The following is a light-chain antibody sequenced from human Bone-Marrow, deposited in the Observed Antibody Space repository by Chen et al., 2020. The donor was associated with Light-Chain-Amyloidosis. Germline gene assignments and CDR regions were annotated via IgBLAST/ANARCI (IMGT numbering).Light chain of an antibody. CDR1: DVQTKY. J-gene: IGLJ2*01. V-gene: IGLV3-25*03. Sequence: SYEPTQPPSLSVSPGHTATITCSGDDVQTKYGYWYQQKPGTSPVLVIHRDTERPSGISERFSGSSSGKTATLTISGVQAEDEADYHCQSADSSGTYEVIFGGGTKLTVL. CDR2: RDT. CDR3: QSADSSGTYEVI.